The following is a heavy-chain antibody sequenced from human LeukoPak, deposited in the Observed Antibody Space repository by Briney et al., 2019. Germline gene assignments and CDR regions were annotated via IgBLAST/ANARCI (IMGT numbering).Heavy chain of an antibody. Sequence: GGSLRLSCAASAFTFDDYAMHWVRQAPGKGLEWVSGISWNSDNLGYADSVRGRFTISRDNSKKSLYLQMNSLRAEDTALYYCAKADSSGYSSGDAFDMWGQGTMVTVSS. CDR2: ISWNSDNL. J-gene: IGHJ3*02. CDR1: AFTFDDYA. CDR3: AKADSSGYSSGDAFDM. V-gene: IGHV3-9*01. D-gene: IGHD3-22*01.